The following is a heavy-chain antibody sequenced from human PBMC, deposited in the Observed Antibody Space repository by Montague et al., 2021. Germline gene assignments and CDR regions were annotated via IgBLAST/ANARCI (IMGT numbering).Heavy chain of an antibody. CDR3: AGGLFGTLNCQYSGGWYYFDK. D-gene: IGHD6-19*01. V-gene: IGHV4-34*01. J-gene: IGHJ4*02. CDR2: INPSGSA. CDR1: GGSLSGYY. Sequence: SKTLSLTCGLSGGSLSGYYWAWIRQTPGKGLEWIGNINPSGSAKYNPSLKNRVSISVGTSNNQFFLDLTSVTAADTAMYFCAGGLFGTLNCQYSGGWYYFDKWGQGTTVTVSS.